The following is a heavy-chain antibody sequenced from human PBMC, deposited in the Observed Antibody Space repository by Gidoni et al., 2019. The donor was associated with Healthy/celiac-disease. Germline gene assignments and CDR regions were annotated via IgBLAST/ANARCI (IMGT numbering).Heavy chain of an antibody. CDR1: GIAFGNGW. CDR2: IKSKTDGGTT. CDR3: TTRYCSSTSCFDY. Sequence: EVQLVESGGGLVKPGGSLRLSRAASGIAFGNGWMSWVRQATGKGLEWVGRIKSKTDGGTTDYAAPVKGRFTISRDDSKNTLYLQMSSLKTEDTAVYYCTTRYCSSTSCFDYWGQGTLVTVSS. V-gene: IGHV3-15*01. D-gene: IGHD2-2*01. J-gene: IGHJ4*02.